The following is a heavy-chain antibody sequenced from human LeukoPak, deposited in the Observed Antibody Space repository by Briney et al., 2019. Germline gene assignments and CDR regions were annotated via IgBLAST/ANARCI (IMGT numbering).Heavy chain of an antibody. CDR3: ARGPRAARNSYCSGGSCYWGYYFDY. CDR1: GGSISSYS. V-gene: IGHV4-59*12. D-gene: IGHD2-15*01. J-gene: IGHJ4*02. CDR2: VYYTGSI. Sequence: SETLSLTCTVSGGSISSYSWSWIRQPPGKGLEWVGYVYYTGSINYNPSLKSRVTISVDTSKNQFSLKLSSVTAADTAVYYCARGPRAARNSYCSGGSCYWGYYFDYWGQGTLVTVSS.